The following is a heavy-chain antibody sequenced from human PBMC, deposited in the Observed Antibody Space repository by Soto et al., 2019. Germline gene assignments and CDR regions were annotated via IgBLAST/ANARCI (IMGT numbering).Heavy chain of an antibody. Sequence: GGSLRLSCAASGFTFSSYSMNWVRQAPGKGLEWVSYISSSSSTIYYADSVKGRFTISRDNAKNSLYLQMNSLRDEDTAVDYCARDDTEYITMVRGVISGMDVWGQGTTVTVSS. J-gene: IGHJ6*02. D-gene: IGHD3-10*01. CDR1: GFTFSSYS. CDR3: ARDDTEYITMVRGVISGMDV. V-gene: IGHV3-48*02. CDR2: ISSSSSTI.